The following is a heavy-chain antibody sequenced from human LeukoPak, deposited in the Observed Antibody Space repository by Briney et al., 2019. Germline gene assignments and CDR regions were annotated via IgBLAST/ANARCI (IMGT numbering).Heavy chain of an antibody. D-gene: IGHD4-17*01. V-gene: IGHV1-46*01. CDR1: GYTFTSYY. J-gene: IGHJ4*02. CDR3: AREPRRYGDLDY. Sequence: ASVKVPCKASGYTFTSYYMHWVRQAPGQGLEWMGIINPSGGSTSYAQKFQGRVTMTRDMSTSTVYMELSSLRSEDTAVYYCAREPRRYGDLDYWGQGTLVTVSS. CDR2: INPSGGST.